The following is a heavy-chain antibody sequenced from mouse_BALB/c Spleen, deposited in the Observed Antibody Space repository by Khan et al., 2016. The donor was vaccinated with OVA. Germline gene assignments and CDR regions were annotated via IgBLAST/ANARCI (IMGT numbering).Heavy chain of an antibody. CDR1: GYTFTSYW. Sequence: QVQLKQSGAELVKPGASVKLSCKTAGYTFTSYWIQWVKQRPGQGLGWIGQIFPGTGTTYYNENFKGKATLTVDTSSSTAYMQVSSLTSEDSAVYCCARGYFGNYEFGYWGQGTLVTVSP. D-gene: IGHD2-1*01. CDR3: ARGYFGNYEFGY. CDR2: IFPGTGTT. V-gene: IGHV1S132*01. J-gene: IGHJ3*01.